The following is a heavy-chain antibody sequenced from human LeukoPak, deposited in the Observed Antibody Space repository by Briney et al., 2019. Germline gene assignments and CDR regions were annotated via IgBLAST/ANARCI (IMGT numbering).Heavy chain of an antibody. J-gene: IGHJ4*02. Sequence: GGSLRLSCVASGFTYSHYGMNWVRQAPGKGLEWVSAISGSGGSTYYADSVKGRFTISRDNSKNTLYLQMNSLRAEDTAVYYCAKESWQGFDYWGQGTLVTVSS. V-gene: IGHV3-23*01. CDR1: GFTYSHYG. CDR2: ISGSGGST. D-gene: IGHD3-16*02. CDR3: AKESWQGFDY.